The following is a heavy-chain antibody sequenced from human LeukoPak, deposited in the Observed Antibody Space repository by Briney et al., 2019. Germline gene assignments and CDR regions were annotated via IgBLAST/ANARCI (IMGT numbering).Heavy chain of an antibody. D-gene: IGHD6-13*01. J-gene: IGHJ6*03. CDR3: ARAFSSWEPPYYYYYYMDV. Sequence: SETLSLTRTVSGGSISSYYWSWIRQPAGKGLEWIGRIYTSGSTNYNPSLKSRVTMSVDTSKNQFSLKLSSVTAADTAVYYCARAFSSWEPPYYYYYYMDVWGKGTTVTVSS. V-gene: IGHV4-4*07. CDR1: GGSISSYY. CDR2: IYTSGST.